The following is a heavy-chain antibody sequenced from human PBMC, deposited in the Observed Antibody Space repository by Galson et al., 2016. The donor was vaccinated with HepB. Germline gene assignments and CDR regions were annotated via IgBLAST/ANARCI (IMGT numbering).Heavy chain of an antibody. CDR1: GGSISSSSSFY. J-gene: IGHJ5*02. Sequence: SETLSLTCTVSGGSISSSSSFYWGWIRQPPGKGLEWIGSFFYGGNTYYNPSLKSRVTISVDTSKKQFSLKLSSMTAADTAVYYCVRSPYCTGGVCYTEAHWFDPWGQGTLVIVSS. D-gene: IGHD2-8*02. CDR3: VRSPYCTGGVCYTEAHWFDP. CDR2: FFYGGNT. V-gene: IGHV4-39*01.